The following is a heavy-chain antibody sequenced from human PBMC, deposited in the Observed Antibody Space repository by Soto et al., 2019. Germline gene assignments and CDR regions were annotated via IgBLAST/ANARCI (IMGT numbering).Heavy chain of an antibody. J-gene: IGHJ4*02. CDR3: ARGEDGYNIYYFDY. CDR1: GTTFRSYA. V-gene: IGHV1-69*06. D-gene: IGHD5-12*01. CDR2: IIPIFGTA. Sequence: GASVKVSCKASGTTFRSYAISWVRQAPGQGLEWMGGIIPIFGTANYAQKSQGRVTITADKSTSTAYMELSSLRSEDTAVYYCARGEDGYNIYYFDYWGQGTLVTVSS.